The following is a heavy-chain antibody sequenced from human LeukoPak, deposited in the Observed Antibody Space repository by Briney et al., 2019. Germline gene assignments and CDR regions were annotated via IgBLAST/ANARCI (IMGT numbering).Heavy chain of an antibody. V-gene: IGHV1-69*13. Sequence: SVKVSCKASGGTFSSYAISWVRQAPGQGLEWMGGIIPIFGTANYAQKFQGRVTITADESTSTAYMELSSLRSEDTAVYYCARCLRILEWFPFDYWGQGTLVTVSS. CDR3: ARCLRILEWFPFDY. D-gene: IGHD3-3*01. J-gene: IGHJ4*02. CDR2: IIPIFGTA. CDR1: GGTFSSYA.